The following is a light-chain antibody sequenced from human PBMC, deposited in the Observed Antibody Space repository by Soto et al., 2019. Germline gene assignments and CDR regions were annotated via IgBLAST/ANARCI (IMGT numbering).Light chain of an antibody. CDR2: EVS. CDR1: SSDVGGYNY. V-gene: IGLV2-14*01. Sequence: QSALTQPASVSWSPGQSITISCTGTSSDVGGYNYVSLYQQHPGKAPKLMIYEVSNRPSGVSNRFSGSKSGNTASLTISGLQAEDEADYYCSSYTSRSTLVFGPGTKVTVL. CDR3: SSYTSRSTLV. J-gene: IGLJ1*01.